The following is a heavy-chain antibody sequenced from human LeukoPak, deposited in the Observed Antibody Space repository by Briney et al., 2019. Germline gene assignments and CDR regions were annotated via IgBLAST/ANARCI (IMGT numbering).Heavy chain of an antibody. CDR3: ATEPSYCSSTSCYPGEMNLFDP. Sequence: GGSLRLSCAASGFTFSSYGMHWVRQAPGKGLEWVAFIRYDGSNKYYADSVKGRFTISRDNSKTTLYLQMHSLRAQDTAVYYCATEPSYCSSTSCYPGEMNLFDPWGQGTLVTISS. CDR2: IRYDGSNK. CDR1: GFTFSSYG. D-gene: IGHD2-2*01. J-gene: IGHJ5*02. V-gene: IGHV3-30*02.